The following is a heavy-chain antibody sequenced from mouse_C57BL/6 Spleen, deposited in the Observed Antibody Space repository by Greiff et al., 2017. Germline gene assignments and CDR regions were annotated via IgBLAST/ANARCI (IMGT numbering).Heavy chain of an antibody. CDR2: IYPRSGNT. D-gene: IGHD1-1*01. CDR3: ARGIYYYGSSYDYYAMDY. J-gene: IGHJ4*01. Sequence: QVQLQQSGAELARPGASVKLSCKASGYTFTSYGISWVKQRTGQGLEWIGEIYPRSGNTYYNEKFKGKATLTADKSSSTAYMELRSLTSEDSAVYFCARGIYYYGSSYDYYAMDYWGQGTSVTVSS. V-gene: IGHV1-81*01. CDR1: GYTFTSYG.